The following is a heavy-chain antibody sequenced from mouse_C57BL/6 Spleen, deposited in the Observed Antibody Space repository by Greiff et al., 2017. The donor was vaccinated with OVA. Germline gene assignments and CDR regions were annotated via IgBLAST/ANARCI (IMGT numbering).Heavy chain of an antibody. J-gene: IGHJ3*01. CDR2: IDPSDSET. Sequence: VQLQQPGAELVRPGSSVKLSCKASGYTFTSYWMHWVKQRPIQGLEWIGNIDPSDSETHYNQKFKDKATLTVDKSSSTAYMQLSSLTSEDSAVYYCARWGSPAWFAYWGQGTLVTVSA. V-gene: IGHV1-52*01. CDR3: ARWGSPAWFAY. CDR1: GYTFTSYW.